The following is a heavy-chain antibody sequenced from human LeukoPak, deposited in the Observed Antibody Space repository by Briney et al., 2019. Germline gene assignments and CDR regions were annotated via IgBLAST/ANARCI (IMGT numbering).Heavy chain of an antibody. V-gene: IGHV4-59*01. Sequence: SETLPLTCTVSGGSISSYYWNWIRQPPGKGLEWIGYFYNSGSTDYNPSLKSRVTISVDTSKNQFSLKLSSVTAADTAVYYCARGKSTVGVPFYYYYMDVWGKGTTVTVSS. CDR2: FYNSGST. J-gene: IGHJ6*03. D-gene: IGHD4-11*01. CDR1: GGSISSYY. CDR3: ARGKSTVGVPFYYYYMDV.